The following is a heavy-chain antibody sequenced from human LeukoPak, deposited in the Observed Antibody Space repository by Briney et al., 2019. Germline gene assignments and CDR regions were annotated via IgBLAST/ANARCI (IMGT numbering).Heavy chain of an antibody. Sequence: PGGSLRLSCAASGFTFSSYSMNWIRQAPGKGLEWVSSISSSTSYIYYADSVKGRFTISKDNAKNSLYLQMNSLRAEDTAVYYCARAGGSSVSHSDYWGQGTLVTVSS. CDR3: ARAGGSSVSHSDY. CDR1: GFTFSSYS. CDR2: ISSSTSYI. V-gene: IGHV3-21*01. J-gene: IGHJ4*02. D-gene: IGHD3-10*01.